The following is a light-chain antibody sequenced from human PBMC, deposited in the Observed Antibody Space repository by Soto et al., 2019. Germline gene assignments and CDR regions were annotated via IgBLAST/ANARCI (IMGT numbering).Light chain of an antibody. CDR1: QAINNN. CDR2: GAS. Sequence: VLTQATDTLSVSPGERATLSCRASQAINNNVAWYQLKDGQVPRLLIYGASTRAADVPARFSGGGSGTEFTLTISSLQSEDFAEYHCQQYNNWPQTFGQGTKVDIK. J-gene: IGKJ1*01. CDR3: QQYNNWPQT. V-gene: IGKV3-15*01.